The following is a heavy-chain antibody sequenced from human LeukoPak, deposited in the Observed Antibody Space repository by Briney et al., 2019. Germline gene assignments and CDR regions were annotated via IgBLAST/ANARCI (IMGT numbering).Heavy chain of an antibody. CDR2: IKKDGSEK. CDR3: ARGPLGYCSWSSCSFDY. CDR1: GFTFSSYW. Sequence: TGGSLRLSCAASGFTFSSYWMSWVRQAPGKGLEWVANIKKDGSEKYYVDSVKGRFTISRDNAKNSLFLQMNSLRAEDTAVHHCARGPLGYCSWSSCSFDYWGQGTLVTVSS. V-gene: IGHV3-7*05. J-gene: IGHJ4*02. D-gene: IGHD2-15*01.